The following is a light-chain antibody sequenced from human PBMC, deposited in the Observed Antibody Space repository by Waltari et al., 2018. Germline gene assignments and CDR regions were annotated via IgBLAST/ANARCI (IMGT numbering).Light chain of an antibody. CDR3: ETGGHGTWV. J-gene: IGLJ3*02. CDR2: VDSDGCH. V-gene: IGLV4-69*01. Sequence: PGKGPGYLRKVDSDGCHSKGDEIPCRFSGSSSGAERYLTISSLQSDDEADYYCETGGHGTWVFGGGTKLTVL.